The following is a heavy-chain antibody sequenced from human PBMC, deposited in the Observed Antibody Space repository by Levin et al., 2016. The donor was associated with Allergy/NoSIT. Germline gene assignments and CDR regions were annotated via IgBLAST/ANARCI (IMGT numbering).Heavy chain of an antibody. CDR1: GYTFTSHW. J-gene: IGHJ5*02. Sequence: KVSCKGSGYTFTSHWIIWVRQMPGKGLEFMGMVDPRDSYSTYSPSFQGHVTISSDKSISTVYLQWSSLKASDTAMYYCATEPAGSGRLETWGQGTLVTVSS. CDR3: ATEPAGSGRLET. D-gene: IGHD3-10*01. V-gene: IGHV5-10-1*01. CDR2: VDPRDSYS.